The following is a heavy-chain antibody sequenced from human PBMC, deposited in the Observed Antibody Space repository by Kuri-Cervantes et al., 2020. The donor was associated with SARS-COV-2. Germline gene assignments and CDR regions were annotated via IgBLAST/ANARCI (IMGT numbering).Heavy chain of an antibody. Sequence: LSLTCAASGFTFRSYWMSWVRQAPGKGLEWVANIKPDGSEKNYVDSVKGRFTISRDNAKNSLYLQTNSLRVEDTAVYYCAKSGRQYDVWGQGTMVTVSS. CDR1: GFTFRSYW. CDR3: AKSGRQYDV. D-gene: IGHD3-10*01. J-gene: IGHJ3*01. V-gene: IGHV3-7*01. CDR2: IKPDGSEK.